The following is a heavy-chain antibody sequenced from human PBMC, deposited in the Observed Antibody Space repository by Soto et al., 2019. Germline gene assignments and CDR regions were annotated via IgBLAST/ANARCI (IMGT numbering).Heavy chain of an antibody. CDR2: INHSGST. CDR1: GGSFSGYY. V-gene: IGHV4-34*01. Sequence: SETLSLTCAVYGGSFSGYYWSWIRQPPGKGLEWIGEINHSGSTNYNPSLKSRVTISVDTSKNQFSLKLSPVTAADTAVYYCAVLTYYDFWSVYYDYWAQGPLFTFSS. CDR3: AVLTYYDFWSVYYDY. D-gene: IGHD3-3*01. J-gene: IGHJ4*02.